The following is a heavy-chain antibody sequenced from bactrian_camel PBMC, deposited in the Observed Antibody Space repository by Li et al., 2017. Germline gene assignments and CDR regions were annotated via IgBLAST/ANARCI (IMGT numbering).Heavy chain of an antibody. J-gene: IGHJ4*01. CDR3: AEGRGSRGEHCYSLNY. CDR1: GWIYGSYC. D-gene: IGHD6*01. Sequence: QVQLVESGGGSVQAGGSLRLSCVLSGWIYGSYCFGWFREVSGKEREAIATIDSSGITAYADSVKGRFTVSEDNAKNTVYLQMNNLRPEDTATYYCAEGRGSRGEHCYSLNYWGQGTQVTVS. CDR2: IDSSGIT. V-gene: IGHV3S53*01.